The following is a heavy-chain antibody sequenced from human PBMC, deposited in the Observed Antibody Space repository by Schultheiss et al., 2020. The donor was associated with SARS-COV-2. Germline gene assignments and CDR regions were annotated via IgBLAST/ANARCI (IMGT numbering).Heavy chain of an antibody. CDR2: ISGSGGST. CDR3: ARGYRTFDY. V-gene: IGHV3-21*01. J-gene: IGHJ4*02. CDR1: GFAFSSYT. Sequence: GESLKISCEASGFAFSSYTMNWVRQAPGKGLEWVSGISGSGGSTYYADSVKGRFTISRDNAKNSLYLQMNSLRAEDTAVYYCARGYRTFDYWGQGTLVTVSS. D-gene: IGHD1-1*01.